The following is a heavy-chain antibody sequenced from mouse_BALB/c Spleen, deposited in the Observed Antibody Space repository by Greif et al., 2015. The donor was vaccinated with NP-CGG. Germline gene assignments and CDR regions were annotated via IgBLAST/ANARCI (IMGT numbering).Heavy chain of an antibody. CDR1: GFAFSSYD. CDR3: ARQESSDYFDY. D-gene: IGHD6-2*01. V-gene: IGHV5-9*02. CDR2: ISSGGSYT. J-gene: IGHJ2*01. Sequence: EVKLMESGGGLVKPGGSLKLSCAASGFAFSSYDMSWVRQTPEKRLEWVATISSGGSYTYYPDSVKGRFTISRDNARNTLYLQMSSLRSEDTALYYCARQESSDYFDYWGQGTTLTVSS.